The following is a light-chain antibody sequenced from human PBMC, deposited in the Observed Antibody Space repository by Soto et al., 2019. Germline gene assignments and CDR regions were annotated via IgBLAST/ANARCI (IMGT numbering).Light chain of an antibody. CDR1: QSISSY. Sequence: DIQMTQSPSSLSASVGDRVTITCRVSQSISSYLNWYQQKPGKAPKLLIYAASSLQSGVPSRFSGSGSGTDFTLTISILQPEDFATYYCQQSYSTPPITFGQGTRLEIK. J-gene: IGKJ5*01. V-gene: IGKV1-39*01. CDR3: QQSYSTPPIT. CDR2: AAS.